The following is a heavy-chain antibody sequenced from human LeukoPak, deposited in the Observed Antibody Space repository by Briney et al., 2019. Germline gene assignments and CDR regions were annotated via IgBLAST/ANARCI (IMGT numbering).Heavy chain of an antibody. CDR2: VNPSGGST. CDR1: GYTFTSYY. D-gene: IGHD3-22*01. V-gene: IGHV1-46*01. CDR3: ARDSPIYYDSSGYPGDY. J-gene: IGHJ4*02. Sequence: ASVKVSCKASGYTFTSYYMHCVRQAPGQGLEWMGIVNPSGGSTSYAQKFQGRVTMTRDTSTSTVYTELSSLRSEDTAVFYCARDSPIYYDSSGYPGDYWGQGTLVTVSS.